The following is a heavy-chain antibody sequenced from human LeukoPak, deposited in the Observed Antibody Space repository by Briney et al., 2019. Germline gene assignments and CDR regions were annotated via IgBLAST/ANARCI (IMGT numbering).Heavy chain of an antibody. J-gene: IGHJ6*03. CDR3: ARDPAYDSSGYSYYYYMDV. Sequence: SETLSLTCTVSGGSISSYYWSWIRQPPGKGLEWIGYIYYSGSTNYNPSLKSRGTISLNTSKYQFSLKLSSVTAADTAVYYCARDPAYDSSGYSYYYYMDVWGKGTTVTVSS. CDR2: IYYSGST. CDR1: GGSISSYY. V-gene: IGHV4-59*01. D-gene: IGHD3-22*01.